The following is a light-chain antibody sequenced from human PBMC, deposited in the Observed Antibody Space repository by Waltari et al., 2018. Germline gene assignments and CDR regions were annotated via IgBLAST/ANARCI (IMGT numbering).Light chain of an antibody. CDR2: KAS. V-gene: IGKV1-5*03. Sequence: DIQMTQSPSTLSASVGDRVTLTCRDSQSISHWLAWYQQKPGTAPKLLISKASSLEKEVPSRFSGSGSGTEFTLPITNLQPDDFATFYCQRYDDYPPTFGGGTKVEIK. CDR3: QRYDDYPPT. J-gene: IGKJ4*01. CDR1: QSISHW.